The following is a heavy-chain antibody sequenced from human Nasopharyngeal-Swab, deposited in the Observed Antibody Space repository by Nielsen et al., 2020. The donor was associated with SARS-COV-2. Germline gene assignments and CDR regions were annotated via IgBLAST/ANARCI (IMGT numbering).Heavy chain of an antibody. CDR2: TYWDDDK. D-gene: IGHD3-16*01. J-gene: IGHJ4*02. CDR1: GYSLSTSGVG. Sequence: SGPTMVKRTQTVTLSCTFSGYSLSTSGVGVGWIRQPTGKALEWPALTYWDDDKRYSPTLKSRLTITKDTSKNQVVLTMTNLDPVDTATYYCAHRTSVSFRFSFDYWDQGTLVTVSS. CDR3: AHRTSVSFRFSFDY. V-gene: IGHV2-5*02.